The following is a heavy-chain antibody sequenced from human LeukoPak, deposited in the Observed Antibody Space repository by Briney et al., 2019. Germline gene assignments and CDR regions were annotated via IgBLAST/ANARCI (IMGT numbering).Heavy chain of an antibody. CDR3: ARDGGDGYNRDEAFDI. CDR2: ISAYNGNT. CDR1: GYTFTSYG. V-gene: IGHV1-18*01. D-gene: IGHD5-24*01. Sequence: PGASVKVSCKASGYTFTSYGISWVRQAPGQGLEWMGWISAYNGNTNYAQKLKGRVTMTTDTSTSTAYMELRSLRSDDTAVYYCARDGGDGYNRDEAFDIWGQGTMVTVSS. J-gene: IGHJ3*02.